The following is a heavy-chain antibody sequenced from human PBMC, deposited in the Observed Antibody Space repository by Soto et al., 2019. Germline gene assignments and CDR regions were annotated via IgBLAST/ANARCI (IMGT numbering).Heavy chain of an antibody. D-gene: IGHD4-17*01. V-gene: IGHV1-8*01. Sequence: ASVKVSCKASGYTFTSYDINWVRQATGQGLEWMGWMNPNSGNTDYAQKFRGRVTMTRDTSIRTAYMELSGLTSEDTAVYYCARRNGDYGRPDYWGLGTLVTVSS. CDR3: ARRNGDYGRPDY. CDR1: GYTFTSYD. J-gene: IGHJ4*02. CDR2: MNPNSGNT.